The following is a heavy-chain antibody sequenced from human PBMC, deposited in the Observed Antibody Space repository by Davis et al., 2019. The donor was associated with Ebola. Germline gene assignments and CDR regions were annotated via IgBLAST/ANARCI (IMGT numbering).Heavy chain of an antibody. D-gene: IGHD4-11*01. CDR2: ISYDGSNK. Sequence: PGGSLRLSCAASGFTFSSYGMHWVRQAPGKGLEWVAVISYDGSNKYYADSVKGRFTISRDNSKNTLYLQMNSLRAEDTAVYYCARTPTTVGMGLLDPWGQGTLVTVSS. CDR1: GFTFSSYG. J-gene: IGHJ5*02. V-gene: IGHV3-30*03. CDR3: ARTPTTVGMGLLDP.